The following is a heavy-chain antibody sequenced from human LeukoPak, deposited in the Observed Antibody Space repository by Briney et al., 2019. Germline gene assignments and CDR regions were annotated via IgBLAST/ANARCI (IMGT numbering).Heavy chain of an antibody. CDR2: KDYSGST. CDR1: GGPLSRYY. V-gene: IGHV4-59*01. Sequence: SETLSLTCTVSGGPLSRYYWSWIRQPPGKGLEWIGYKDYSGSTNYNRSLKSRVTISVDTSKNQFSLKLSSVTAADTAVYYCARVYYSSSYDYWYFDLWGRGTLVTVSS. J-gene: IGHJ2*01. CDR3: ARVYYSSSYDYWYFDL. D-gene: IGHD6-13*01.